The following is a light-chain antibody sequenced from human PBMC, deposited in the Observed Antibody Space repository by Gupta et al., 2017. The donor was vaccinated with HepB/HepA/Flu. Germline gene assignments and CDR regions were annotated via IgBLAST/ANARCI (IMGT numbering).Light chain of an antibody. CDR1: SSDVGGYNL. CDR3: CSYAGSNTWV. Sequence: QSALTQPASVSGSPGQSISISCTGTSSDVGGYNLVSWYQQYPGKAPKLIIFDVTKRPSGISSRFSGSKSGNTASLTISGLQAEDEADYSCCSYAGSNTWVFGGGTKLTVL. J-gene: IGLJ3*02. CDR2: DVT. V-gene: IGLV2-23*02.